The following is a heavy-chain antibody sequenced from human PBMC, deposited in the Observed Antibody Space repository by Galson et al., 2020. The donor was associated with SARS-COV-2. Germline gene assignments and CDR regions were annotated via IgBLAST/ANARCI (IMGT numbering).Heavy chain of an antibody. Sequence: GGSLRLSCAASGFAFSNYWMHWVRQTPGKGLEWVSRIKSDGSITTYADSVKGRFTISRDNAKNTLYLQMNSLSSADTALYYCAGGLAMWGQGTLVAVAS. CDR2: IKSDGSIT. CDR1: GFAFSNYW. J-gene: IGHJ4*02. CDR3: AGGLAM. V-gene: IGHV3-74*01.